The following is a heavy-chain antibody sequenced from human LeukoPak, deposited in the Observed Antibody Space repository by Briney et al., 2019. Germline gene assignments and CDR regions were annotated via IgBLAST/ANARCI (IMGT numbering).Heavy chain of an antibody. CDR2: LRYDGSNA. D-gene: IGHD3-3*01. CDR1: GFTFSSHG. V-gene: IGHV3-30*02. J-gene: IGHJ5*01. Sequence: GGSLRLSCAASGFTFSSHGIHWVRQAPGKGPEWVAFLRYDGSNACYSDSVKGRFTISRDNSRNTVHLEMNRLRPEDTAVYYCAKGGRITLLGVVDSWGQGTLATVSS. CDR3: AKGGRITLLGVVDS.